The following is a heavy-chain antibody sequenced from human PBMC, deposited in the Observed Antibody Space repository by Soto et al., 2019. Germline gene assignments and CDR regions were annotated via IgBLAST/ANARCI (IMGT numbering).Heavy chain of an antibody. Sequence: VKVSSKTTCYTFPSYGSIWVRQSPGQRLEWLGWISPHNGITNYAQKLQVRVTMTTYTSTSTAYMELRTLRSDDTGAYSCERARILVGASHAFDTWGQGTTVIV. CDR2: ISPHNGIT. V-gene: IGHV1-18*01. D-gene: IGHD1-26*01. J-gene: IGHJ3*02. CDR3: ERARILVGASHAFDT. CDR1: CYTFPSYG.